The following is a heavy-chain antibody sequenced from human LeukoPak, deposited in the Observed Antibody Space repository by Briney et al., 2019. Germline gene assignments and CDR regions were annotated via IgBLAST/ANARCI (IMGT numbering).Heavy chain of an antibody. CDR3: ARDSESLHFDY. J-gene: IGHJ4*02. Sequence: PSETLSLTCAVYGGSFSGYYWSWIRQPPGKGLEWIGEINHSGSTNYNPSLKSRVTISVDTSKNQFSLKLSSVTAADTAVYYCARDSESLHFDYWGQGTLVTVSS. CDR1: GGSFSGYY. V-gene: IGHV4-34*01. CDR2: INHSGST. D-gene: IGHD3-10*01.